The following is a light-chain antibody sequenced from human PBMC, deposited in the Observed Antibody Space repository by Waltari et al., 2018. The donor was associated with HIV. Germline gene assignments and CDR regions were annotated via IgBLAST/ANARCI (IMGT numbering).Light chain of an antibody. CDR2: VNN. CDR3: QSYDSSLSGVV. J-gene: IGLJ2*01. Sequence: QSVLTPPPSVSGAPGQRVTIPCSGSSANIGAGYGVHWYRQLPGTAPKLLIYVNNNRPSGVPDRFSGSVSGTSASLAITGLQAEDEADYYCQSYDSSLSGVVFGGGTNLTVL. CDR1: SANIGAGYG. V-gene: IGLV1-40*01.